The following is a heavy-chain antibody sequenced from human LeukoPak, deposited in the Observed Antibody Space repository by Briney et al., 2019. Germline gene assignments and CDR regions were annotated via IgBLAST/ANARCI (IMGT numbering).Heavy chain of an antibody. CDR2: ISGSGVST. Sequence: PGGSLRLSCAASGFTFSGYAMSWVRQAPGKGLEWVSTISGSGVSTYYADSVKGRFTISRDNSKNTLYLQMNSLRAEDTAVYYCARDYPLYYYDSSGYPHLDYWGQGTLVTVSS. V-gene: IGHV3-23*01. CDR1: GFTFSGYA. CDR3: ARDYPLYYYDSSGYPHLDY. J-gene: IGHJ4*02. D-gene: IGHD3-22*01.